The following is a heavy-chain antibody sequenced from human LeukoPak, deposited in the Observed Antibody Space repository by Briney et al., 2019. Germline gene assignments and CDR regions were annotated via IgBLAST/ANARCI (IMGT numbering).Heavy chain of an antibody. CDR1: GFTFSDYY. Sequence: GGTLRLSCAASGFTFSDYYMSWIRQAPGKGLEWVSYISSSGSTIYYADSVKGRFTISRDNAKNSLYLQMNSLRAEDTAVYYCARGRDIVATTDFDYWGQGTLVTVSS. CDR2: ISSSGSTI. V-gene: IGHV3-11*04. CDR3: ARGRDIVATTDFDY. D-gene: IGHD5-12*01. J-gene: IGHJ4*02.